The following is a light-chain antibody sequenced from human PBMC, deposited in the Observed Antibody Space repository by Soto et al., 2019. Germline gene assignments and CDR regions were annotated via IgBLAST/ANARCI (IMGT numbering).Light chain of an antibody. CDR3: SSYAGNHIYV. Sequence: QSALTQPASVSGSPGQSITISCTGTSSDVGGYSYVSWFQQHPGKVPTLMIYDVSNRPSGVSNRFSGSKSGNTASLTISGLQAEDEADYYCSSYAGNHIYVFGSGTKVTVL. J-gene: IGLJ1*01. V-gene: IGLV2-14*01. CDR2: DVS. CDR1: SSDVGGYSY.